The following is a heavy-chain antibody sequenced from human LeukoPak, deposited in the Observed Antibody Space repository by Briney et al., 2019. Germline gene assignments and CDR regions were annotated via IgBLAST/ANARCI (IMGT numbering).Heavy chain of an antibody. V-gene: IGHV3-23*01. CDR3: AKDRPASHGSGSFGDY. J-gene: IGHJ4*02. Sequence: PGGSLRLSCAASGFTFSSYGMSWVRQAPGKGLEWVSAISGSGTGTYYADSVKGRFTISRDNSKSTIYLQMNSLRAGDTAVYYCAKDRPASHGSGSFGDYWGQGTLVTVST. CDR1: GFTFSSYG. D-gene: IGHD3-10*01. CDR2: ISGSGTGT.